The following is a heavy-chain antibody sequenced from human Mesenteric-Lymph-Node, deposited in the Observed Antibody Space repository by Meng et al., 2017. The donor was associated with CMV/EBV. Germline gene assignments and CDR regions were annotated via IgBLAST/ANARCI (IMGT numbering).Heavy chain of an antibody. CDR2: IIPIFGTA. CDR1: GGTFSSYA. Sequence: SVKVSCKASGGTFSSYAISWVRQAPGQGLEWMGGIIPIFGTANYVQKFQGRVTITTDESTSTAYMELSSLRSEDTAVYYCARAGIVVVPAAHRDYYYYGMDVWGQGTTVTVSS. J-gene: IGHJ6*02. V-gene: IGHV1-69*05. CDR3: ARAGIVVVPAAHRDYYYYGMDV. D-gene: IGHD2-2*01.